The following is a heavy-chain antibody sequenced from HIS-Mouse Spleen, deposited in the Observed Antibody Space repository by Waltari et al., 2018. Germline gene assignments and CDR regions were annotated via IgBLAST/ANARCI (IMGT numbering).Heavy chain of an antibody. D-gene: IGHD6-19*01. V-gene: IGHV4-39*01. CDR1: GGSISSSSYY. CDR3: ARHEIAVAGTGPYYFDY. CDR2: IYYSGST. Sequence: QLQLQESGPGLVKPSETLSLTCTVSGGSISSSSYYWGWIRQPPGKGLEWIGSIYYSGSTYYNPSLKSRVTISVDTSENQFSLKLSSVTAADTAVYYCARHEIAVAGTGPYYFDYWGQGTLVTVSS. J-gene: IGHJ4*02.